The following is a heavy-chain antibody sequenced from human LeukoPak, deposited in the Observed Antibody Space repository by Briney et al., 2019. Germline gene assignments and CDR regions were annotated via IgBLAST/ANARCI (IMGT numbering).Heavy chain of an antibody. CDR3: ARRGIAAAGTFDY. V-gene: IGHV4-59*08. CDR2: IYYSGST. Sequence: SETLSLTCTVSGGSISSYYWSWIRQPPGKGLEWIGYIYYSGSTNYNPSLKSRVTISVGTSKNQFSLKLSSVTAADTAVYYCARRGIAAAGTFDYWGQGTLVTVSS. J-gene: IGHJ4*02. D-gene: IGHD6-13*01. CDR1: GGSISSYY.